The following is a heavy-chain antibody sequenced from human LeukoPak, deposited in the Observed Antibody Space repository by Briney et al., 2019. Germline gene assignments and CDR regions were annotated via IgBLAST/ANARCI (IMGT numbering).Heavy chain of an antibody. V-gene: IGHV3-23*01. CDR2: ISDSGGST. D-gene: IGHD2-21*02. CDR1: GFTFSSYA. J-gene: IGHJ4*02. CDR3: AKNLLTYCGGDCYSDY. Sequence: GGSPRLSCAASGFTFSSYAMSWVRQAPGKGLEWVSAISDSGGSTYYADSVKGRFTMSRDNSKNTLYLQMNSLRAEDSAVYYCAKNLLTYCGGDCYSDYWGQGTLVTVSS.